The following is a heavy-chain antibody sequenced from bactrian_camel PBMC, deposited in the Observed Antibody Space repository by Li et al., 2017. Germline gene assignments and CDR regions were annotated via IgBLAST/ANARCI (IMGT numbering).Heavy chain of an antibody. V-gene: IGHV3S6*01. J-gene: IGHJ4*01. CDR2: VYTGVGDDTT. D-gene: IGHD2*01. Sequence: HVQLVESGGGSVQAGGSLRLSCAASTFTYFSYCMGWFRQAPGLEREGVAAVYTGVGDDTTYYADSVKGRFIISVDTYMNTVYLEMNNLKPEDTATYYCTTRLDLGSSCGGPRSWGQGTQVTVS. CDR3: TTRLDLGSSCGGPRS. CDR1: TFTYFSYC.